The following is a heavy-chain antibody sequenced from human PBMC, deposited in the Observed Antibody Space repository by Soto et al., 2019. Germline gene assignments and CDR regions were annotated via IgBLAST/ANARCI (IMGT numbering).Heavy chain of an antibody. CDR1: GGSVSSDKYL. Sequence: QVQLQESGPRLVKPSETLTLKCTVSGGSVSSDKYLWGWIRQPPGKGLEWVASIRYGGATSGTTIYNPSLGGRLTISLDTSADQVSLRLTSVTATDTAVYYCARHDDHRSPPLGFHIWGQGTLVTVSS. D-gene: IGHD3-10*01. CDR2: IRYGGATSGTT. J-gene: IGHJ3*02. CDR3: ARHDDHRSPPLGFHI. V-gene: IGHV4-39*01.